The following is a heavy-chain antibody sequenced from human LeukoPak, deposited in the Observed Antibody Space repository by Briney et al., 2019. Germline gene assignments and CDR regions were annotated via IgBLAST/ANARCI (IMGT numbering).Heavy chain of an antibody. V-gene: IGHV3-74*01. CDR3: ARCGAATDAFDI. D-gene: IGHD1-26*01. CDR2: IKSDGSST. J-gene: IGHJ3*02. CDR1: GVTFSSYW. Sequence: PGGSLRLSCAASGVTFSSYWMHWVRQAPGKGLVWVSRIKSDGSSTSYADSVKGRFTISRDNTKNTLYLQMNSLRAEDTAMYYCARCGAATDAFDIWGQGTMVTVSS.